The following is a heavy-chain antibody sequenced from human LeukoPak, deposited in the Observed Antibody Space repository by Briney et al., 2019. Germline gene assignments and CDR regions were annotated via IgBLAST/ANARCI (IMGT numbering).Heavy chain of an antibody. D-gene: IGHD3-10*01. CDR2: ISAYNGHT. Sequence: ASVKVSCKASGYTFTGYGISWVRQAPGQGLGWMGWISAYNGHTNFTRKIQDRATMTTDTSESTAYMELRSLKSDDPAVYYCARDQGRYYGSGSYYNDYWGQGTVVTVSS. V-gene: IGHV1-18*01. CDR1: GYTFTGYG. CDR3: ARDQGRYYGSGSYYNDY. J-gene: IGHJ4*02.